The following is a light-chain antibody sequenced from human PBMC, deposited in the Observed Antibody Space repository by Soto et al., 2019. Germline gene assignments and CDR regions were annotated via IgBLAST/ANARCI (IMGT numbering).Light chain of an antibody. CDR1: QSVGNK. V-gene: IGKV3-11*01. Sequence: EVGMTQSRVTLSVSPGERADLSCRASQSVGNKLACYQQKPGQAPRLLIYGAFSRATGVPARFSGSGSGTDFTLTISSREAEEFAMYYCQQRSLWPPITFGQGTRLEIK. J-gene: IGKJ5*01. CDR3: QQRSLWPPIT. CDR2: GAF.